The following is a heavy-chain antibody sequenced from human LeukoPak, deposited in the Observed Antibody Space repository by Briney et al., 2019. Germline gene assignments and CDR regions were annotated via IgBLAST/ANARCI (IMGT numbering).Heavy chain of an antibody. Sequence: GGSLGLSCAASGFTFSSYAMSWVRQAPGKGLEWVSAISGSGGSSYYADSVKGRFTISRDNSKNTLYLQMNSLRAEDTAVYYCAKDLYRSIFGVVTGHDAFDIWGQGTMVTVSS. CDR2: ISGSGGSS. D-gene: IGHD3-3*01. V-gene: IGHV3-23*01. J-gene: IGHJ3*02. CDR1: GFTFSSYA. CDR3: AKDLYRSIFGVVTGHDAFDI.